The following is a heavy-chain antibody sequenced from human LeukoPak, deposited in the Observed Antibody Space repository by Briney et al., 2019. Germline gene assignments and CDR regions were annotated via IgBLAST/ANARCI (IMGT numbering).Heavy chain of an antibody. D-gene: IGHD3-10*01. CDR3: AREYYGSGSYYNPGMDV. V-gene: IGHV3-33*01. J-gene: IGHJ6*02. CDR1: GFTFSSYG. Sequence: GGSLRLSCAASGFTFSSYGMHWVRQAPGKGLEWVAVIWYNGSNKYYADSVKGRFTISRDNSKNTLYLQMNSLRAEDTAVYYCAREYYGSGSYYNPGMDVWGQGATVTVSS. CDR2: IWYNGSNK.